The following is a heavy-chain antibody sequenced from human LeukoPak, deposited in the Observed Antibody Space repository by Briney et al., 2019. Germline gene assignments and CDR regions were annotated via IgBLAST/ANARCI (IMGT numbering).Heavy chain of an antibody. J-gene: IGHJ4*02. D-gene: IGHD3-22*01. CDR2: IYYSGST. Sequence: RSETLSLTCTVSGGSISSGGYYWSWIRQHPGKGLEWIGYIYYSGSTNYNPSLKSRVTISVDTSKNQFSLKLSSVTAADTAVYYCARGTQDTMIVVDPTPLSPYYFDYWGQGTLVTVSS. CDR1: GGSISSGGYY. V-gene: IGHV4-31*03. CDR3: ARGTQDTMIVVDPTPLSPYYFDY.